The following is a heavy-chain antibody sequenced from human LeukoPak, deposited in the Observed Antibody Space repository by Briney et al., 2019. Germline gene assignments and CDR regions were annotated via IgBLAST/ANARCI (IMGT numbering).Heavy chain of an antibody. CDR3: ARNSGITNFGVVSSGYYMDG. CDR1: GGTFSSYA. D-gene: IGHD3-3*01. Sequence: SVKVSCKASGGTFSSYAISWVRQAPGQGLEWMGGIIPIFGTANYAQKFQGRVTITTDESTSTAYMELSSLRSEDTAVDFCARNSGITNFGVVSSGYYMDGWGKGATVTVSS. CDR2: IIPIFGTA. J-gene: IGHJ6*03. V-gene: IGHV1-69*05.